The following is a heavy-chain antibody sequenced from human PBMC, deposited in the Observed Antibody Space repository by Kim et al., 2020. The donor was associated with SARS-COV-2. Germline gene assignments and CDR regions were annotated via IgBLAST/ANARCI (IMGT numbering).Heavy chain of an antibody. Sequence: SETLSLTCTVSGGSISSGDYYWSWIRQPPGKGLEWIGYIYYSGSTYYNPSLKSRVTISVDTSKNQFSLKLGSVTAADTAVYYCARGLGFGESQYFQHWGQGTLVTVSS. CDR2: IYYSGST. CDR1: GGSISSGDYY. J-gene: IGHJ1*01. V-gene: IGHV4-30-4*01. D-gene: IGHD3-10*01. CDR3: ARGLGFGESQYFQH.